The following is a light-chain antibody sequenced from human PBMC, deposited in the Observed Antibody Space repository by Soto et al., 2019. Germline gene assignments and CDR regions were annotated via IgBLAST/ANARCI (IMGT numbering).Light chain of an antibody. CDR2: RNN. Sequence: QSVLTQPPSASGTPGQRVTISCSGSSSNIGSNYVYWYQQLPGTAPKLLIYRNNQRPSGVPDRFSGSKSGTSASLAISGLRSEDDADYYCAAWDDSLWGVFGGGTKLTVL. J-gene: IGLJ3*02. CDR1: SSNIGSNY. V-gene: IGLV1-47*01. CDR3: AAWDDSLWGV.